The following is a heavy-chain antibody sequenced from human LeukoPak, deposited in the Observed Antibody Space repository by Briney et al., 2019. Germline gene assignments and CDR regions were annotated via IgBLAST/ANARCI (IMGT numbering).Heavy chain of an antibody. CDR2: IFPSGGEI. D-gene: IGHD2-8*02. CDR1: GFTFSTFA. CDR3: ATYRQVLLPFES. V-gene: IGHV3-23*01. J-gene: IGHJ4*02. Sequence: GGSLRLSCAASGFTFSTFAMIWVRQPPGKGLEWVSSIFPSGGEIHYADSVRGRITISRDNSKSTLSLQMNSLRAEDTAIYYCATYRQVLLPFESWGQGTLVTVSS.